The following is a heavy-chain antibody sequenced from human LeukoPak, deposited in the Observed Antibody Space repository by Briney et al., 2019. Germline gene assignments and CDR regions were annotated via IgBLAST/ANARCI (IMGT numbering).Heavy chain of an antibody. Sequence: SETLSLTCTVSGYSISSNYYWGWIRQPPGKGLEWIGSISHSGSTFYNPSLKGRVTISVDTSKNQISLRLTPVTAADTAMYYCARGWTTPDSPAGYWGQGTLVTVSS. J-gene: IGHJ4*02. CDR3: ARGWTTPDSPAGY. D-gene: IGHD1-1*01. CDR1: GYSISSNYY. CDR2: ISHSGST. V-gene: IGHV4-38-2*02.